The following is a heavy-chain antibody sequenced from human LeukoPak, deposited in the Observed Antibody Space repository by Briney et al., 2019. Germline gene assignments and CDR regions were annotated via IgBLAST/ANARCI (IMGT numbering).Heavy chain of an antibody. D-gene: IGHD6-13*01. CDR3: ARQKHSSSWYWDI. Sequence: PSETLSLTCTASGGSISSYYWSWIRQPPGKGLEWIGYIYYSGSTNYNPSLKSRVTISVDTSKNQFSLKLSSVTAADTAVYYCARQKHSSSWYWDIWGQGTLVTVSS. CDR2: IYYSGST. J-gene: IGHJ4*02. CDR1: GGSISSYY. V-gene: IGHV4-59*08.